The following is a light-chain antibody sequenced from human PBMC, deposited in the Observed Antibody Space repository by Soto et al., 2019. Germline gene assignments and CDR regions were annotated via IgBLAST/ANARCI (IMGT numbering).Light chain of an antibody. Sequence: DIQLTQSPSFLSASVGDRVTITCRASQDINTYLARYQQKPGKAPKLLIFAASTLQNGVPSRFSGSRSGKEFTITITSLQPEDFATYYCEKRKSYTITVGQGTRLEIK. J-gene: IGKJ5*01. CDR1: QDINTY. CDR2: AAS. V-gene: IGKV1-9*01. CDR3: EKRKSYTIT.